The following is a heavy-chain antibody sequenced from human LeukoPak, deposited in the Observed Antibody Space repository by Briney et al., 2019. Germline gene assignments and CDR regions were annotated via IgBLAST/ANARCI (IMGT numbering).Heavy chain of an antibody. Sequence: GASVKVSCKASGYTFTSYGISWVRQAPGQGLEWMGWISAYNGNTNYAQKLQGRVTMTTDTSTSTAYMELRSLRSDDTAVYYCARDLRVRGVIITPPGYWGQGTLVTVSS. CDR1: GYTFTSYG. J-gene: IGHJ4*02. CDR2: ISAYNGNT. V-gene: IGHV1-18*01. D-gene: IGHD3-10*01. CDR3: ARDLRVRGVIITPPGY.